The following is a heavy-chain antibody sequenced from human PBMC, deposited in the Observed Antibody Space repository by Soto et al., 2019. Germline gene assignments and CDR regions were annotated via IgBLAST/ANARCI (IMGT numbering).Heavy chain of an antibody. CDR3: ARGEDAFFYYGLDV. Sequence: SETLSLTCTVSGGSITSSYWSWIRRPPGKGLEWIAYIYDTGISGYTPSTSYNPSLKSRVTMSVDTSKSQFSLELTSVTAADTAVYYCARGEDAFFYYGLDVWGQGITVTVS. V-gene: IGHV4-59*01. J-gene: IGHJ6*02. CDR2: IYDTGISGYTPST. CDR1: GGSITSSY.